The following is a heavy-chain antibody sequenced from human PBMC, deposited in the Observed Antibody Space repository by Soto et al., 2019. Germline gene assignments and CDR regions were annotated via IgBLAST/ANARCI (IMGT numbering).Heavy chain of an antibody. Sequence: PGGSLRLSCAASGFTFSSYGMHWVRQAPGKGLEWVAVISYDGSNKYYADSVKGRFTISRDNSKNTLYLQMNSLRAEDTAVYYCAKGRYGDIVHADYGMDVWGQGTTVTVSS. D-gene: IGHD4-17*01. CDR1: GFTFSSYG. CDR3: AKGRYGDIVHADYGMDV. J-gene: IGHJ6*02. CDR2: ISYDGSNK. V-gene: IGHV3-30*18.